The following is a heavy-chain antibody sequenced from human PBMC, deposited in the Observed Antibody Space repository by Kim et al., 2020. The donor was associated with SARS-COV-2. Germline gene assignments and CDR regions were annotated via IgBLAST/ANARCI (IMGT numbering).Heavy chain of an antibody. Sequence: PSLKSRVTISVDTSKNQFSLKLSSGTAADTAVYYCASGGITVAGTDWFDPWGQGTLVTVSS. J-gene: IGHJ5*02. V-gene: IGHV4-39*01. D-gene: IGHD6-19*01. CDR3: ASGGITVAGTDWFDP.